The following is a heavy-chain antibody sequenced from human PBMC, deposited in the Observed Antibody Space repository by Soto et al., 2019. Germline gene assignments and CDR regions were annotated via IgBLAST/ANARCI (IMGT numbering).Heavy chain of an antibody. CDR3: AKEYCSSTSCYGHFDY. J-gene: IGHJ4*02. CDR2: ISWNSGSI. V-gene: IGHV3-9*01. D-gene: IGHD2-2*01. CDR1: GFTFDDYA. Sequence: GGSLRLSCAASGFTFDDYAMHWVRQAPGKGLEWVSGISWNSGSIGYADSVKGRFTISRDNAKNSLYLQMNSLRAEDTALYYCAKEYCSSTSCYGHFDYWGQGTLVTVSS.